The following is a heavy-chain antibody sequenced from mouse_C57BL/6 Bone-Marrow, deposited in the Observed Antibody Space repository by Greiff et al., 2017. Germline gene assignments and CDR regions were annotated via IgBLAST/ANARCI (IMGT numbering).Heavy chain of an antibody. CDR2: ISSGGSYT. CDR1: GFTFSSYG. CDR3: ARQDYGSSYVPHYYAMDY. Sequence: EVQGVESGGDLVKPGGSLKLSCAASGFTFSSYGMSWVRQTPDKRLEWVATISSGGSYTYYPDSVKGRFTISRDNAKNTLYLQMSSLKSEDTAMYYCARQDYGSSYVPHYYAMDYWGQGTSVTVSS. J-gene: IGHJ4*01. D-gene: IGHD1-1*01. V-gene: IGHV5-6*01.